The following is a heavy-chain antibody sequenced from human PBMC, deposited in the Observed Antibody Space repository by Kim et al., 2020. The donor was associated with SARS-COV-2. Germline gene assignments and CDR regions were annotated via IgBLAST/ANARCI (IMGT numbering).Heavy chain of an antibody. CDR3: VRENYWAFDI. D-gene: IGHD2-15*01. J-gene: IGHJ3*02. Sequence: GGSLRLSCATSGFTLSLYSMNWVRQSPGKGLEWVSHISGTGTITKHADSVRGRFTISRDNAKNSLFLQMNVLRAEDTAVYYCVRENYWAFDIWGQGTMVTVSS. CDR2: ISGTGTIT. V-gene: IGHV3-48*04. CDR1: GFTLSLYS.